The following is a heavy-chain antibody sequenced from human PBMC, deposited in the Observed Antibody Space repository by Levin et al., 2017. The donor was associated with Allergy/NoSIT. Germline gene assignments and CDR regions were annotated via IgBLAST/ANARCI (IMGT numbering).Heavy chain of an antibody. CDR1: GFTFSTYW. V-gene: IGHV3-7*01. CDR2: IDQDGSEK. D-gene: IGHD1-26*01. Sequence: SGGSLRLSCAASGFTFSTYWMNWVRQAPGKGLEWMANIDQDGSEKSYVDSAKGRFTISRDNAKNSLYLQMNSLRAEDSAVYYCARGSTTNDILFHNWGQGTVVTVSS. CDR3: ARGSTTNDILFHN. J-gene: IGHJ4*02.